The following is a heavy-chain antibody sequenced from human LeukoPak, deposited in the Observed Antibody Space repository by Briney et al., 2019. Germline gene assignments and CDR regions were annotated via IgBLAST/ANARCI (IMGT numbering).Heavy chain of an antibody. Sequence: PSETLSLTCAVSGYSISSGYYWGWIRQPPGKGLEWIGSIYHSGSTYYNPSLKSRVTISVDTSKNQFSLKLSSVTAADTAVYYCARAAYDSSGYYYYFDYWGQGSLFTVSS. CDR1: GYSISSGYY. V-gene: IGHV4-38-2*01. J-gene: IGHJ4*02. CDR3: ARAAYDSSGYYYYFDY. CDR2: IYHSGST. D-gene: IGHD3-22*01.